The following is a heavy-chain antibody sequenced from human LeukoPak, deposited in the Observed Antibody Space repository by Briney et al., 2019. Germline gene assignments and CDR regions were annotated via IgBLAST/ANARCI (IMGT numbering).Heavy chain of an antibody. CDR3: ARVGIAARGDAFDI. CDR2: IYTSGST. D-gene: IGHD6-6*01. CDR1: GGSISSGSYY. Sequence: SQTLSLTCTVSGGSISSGSYYWSSIRQPAGKGLEWIGRIYTSGSTNYNPSLKSRVNISVDTSKNQFSLKLSSVTAEDTAVYYCARVGIAARGDAFDIWGQGTMVTVSS. V-gene: IGHV4-61*02. J-gene: IGHJ3*02.